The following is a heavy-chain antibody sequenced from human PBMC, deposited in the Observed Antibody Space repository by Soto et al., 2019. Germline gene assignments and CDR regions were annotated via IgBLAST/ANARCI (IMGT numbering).Heavy chain of an antibody. D-gene: IGHD7-27*01. Sequence: QVQLVQSGAEVKKPGASVKVSCKTSGYTFPNYYIHWVRQAPGQGLEWMVLIAPIDIGTNYAQKFQGRVTVTSDTSTSAVYMELSCLRSEDTAVYYCAREAGDRKLTSFDYWGQGTLVTVAS. CDR2: IAPIDIGT. V-gene: IGHV1-46*01. J-gene: IGHJ4*02. CDR1: GYTFPNYY. CDR3: AREAGDRKLTSFDY.